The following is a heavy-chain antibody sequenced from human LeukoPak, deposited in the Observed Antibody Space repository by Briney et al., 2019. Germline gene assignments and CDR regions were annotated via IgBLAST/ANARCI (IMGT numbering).Heavy chain of an antibody. CDR2: IYYSGST. V-gene: IGHV4-31*03. CDR1: GGSISSGGYY. D-gene: IGHD3-22*01. Sequence: ASETLSLTCTVSGGSISSGGYYWSWIRQHPGKGLEWIGYIYYSGSTYYNPSLKSRVTVSVDTSKNQFSLKLSSVTAADTAVYYCARDGITMIVVPQGTNAFDIWGQGTMVTVSS. J-gene: IGHJ3*02. CDR3: ARDGITMIVVPQGTNAFDI.